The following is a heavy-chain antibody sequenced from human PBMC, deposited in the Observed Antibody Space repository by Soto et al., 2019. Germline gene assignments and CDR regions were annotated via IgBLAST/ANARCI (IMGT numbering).Heavy chain of an antibody. D-gene: IGHD6-6*01. V-gene: IGHV4-34*01. CDR1: GGSFSGYY. J-gene: IGHJ5*02. CDR2: INHSGST. Sequence: SETLSLTCAVYGGSFSGYYWSWIRQPPGKGLEWIGEINHSGSTNYNPSLKSRVTISVDTSKNQFSLKLSSVTAADTAVYYCARGPARNWFDPWGQGTLVTISS. CDR3: ARGPARNWFDP.